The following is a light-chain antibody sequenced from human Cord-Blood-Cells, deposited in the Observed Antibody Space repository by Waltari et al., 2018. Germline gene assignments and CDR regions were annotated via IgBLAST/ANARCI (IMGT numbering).Light chain of an antibody. V-gene: IGKV3-20*01. J-gene: IGKJ2*01. CDR1: QSVSSSY. CDR2: GAS. CDR3: QQYGSSPYT. Sequence: EIVLTQSPGTLSLSPGESATLSCRASQSVSSSYLAWYQQKPGQAPMLLIYGASSRATGIPDRFSGSWSGTDFTLTISRLEPEDFAVYYCQQYGSSPYTFCQGTKLEIK.